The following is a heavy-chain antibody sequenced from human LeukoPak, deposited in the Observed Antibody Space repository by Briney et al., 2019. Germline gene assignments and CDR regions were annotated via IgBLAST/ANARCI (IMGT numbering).Heavy chain of an antibody. CDR1: GFTFSSYW. CDR2: INIDGRST. J-gene: IGHJ4*02. V-gene: IGHV3-74*01. D-gene: IGHD2-21*02. Sequence: GGSLRLSCAASGFTFSSYWMHWVRQVPGKGLLWVSRINIDGRSTSYTPSVTGRFTMSRDNAKNTVYLQMNSLRAEDTAVYYCVRDVWGDRDGFFEYWGQGTLVTVSS. CDR3: VRDVWGDRDGFFEY.